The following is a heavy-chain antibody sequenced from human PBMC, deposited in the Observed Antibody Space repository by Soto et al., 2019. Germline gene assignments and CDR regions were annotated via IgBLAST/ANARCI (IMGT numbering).Heavy chain of an antibody. J-gene: IGHJ4*02. Sequence: GGSLRLSCVGSEFTLSSYWMHGVRQAPGKGLVWVSRISDDGRTTNYADSVKGRFTISRDNAKNTLYLQMDGLRVEDTALYYCTRVIGGRSGLFDFWGQGTPVTVSS. D-gene: IGHD2-15*01. CDR2: ISDDGRTT. V-gene: IGHV3-74*01. CDR1: EFTLSSYW. CDR3: TRVIGGRSGLFDF.